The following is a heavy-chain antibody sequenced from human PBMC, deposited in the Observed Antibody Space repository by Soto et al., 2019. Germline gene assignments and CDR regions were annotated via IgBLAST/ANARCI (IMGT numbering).Heavy chain of an antibody. V-gene: IGHV3-30-3*01. D-gene: IGHD1-26*01. CDR1: GFTFSSYA. Sequence: VQLVESGGGVVQPGRSLRLSCAASGFTFSSYAMHWVRRAPGKGLEWVAVISYDGSNKYYADSVKGRFTISRDNSKNTLYLQMNSLRAEDTAVYYCARDLEAWELQAFDYWGQGTLVTVSS. J-gene: IGHJ4*02. CDR3: ARDLEAWELQAFDY. CDR2: ISYDGSNK.